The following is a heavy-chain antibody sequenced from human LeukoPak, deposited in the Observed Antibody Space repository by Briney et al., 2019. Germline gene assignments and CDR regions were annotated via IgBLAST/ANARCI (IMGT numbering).Heavy chain of an antibody. CDR1: GGSISSYY. CDR2: TYYTGST. D-gene: IGHD3-9*01. CDR3: ARDRRDISIVPTTMGWIDP. J-gene: IGHJ5*02. V-gene: IGHV4-59*01. Sequence: SETLSLTCTVSGGSISSYYWSWIRQPPGKGLEWIGYTYYTGSTNYNPSLKSRVTISLDTSKNQFSLKVSSVTAADTAIYYCARDRRDISIVPTTMGWIDPWGQGTLVTVSS.